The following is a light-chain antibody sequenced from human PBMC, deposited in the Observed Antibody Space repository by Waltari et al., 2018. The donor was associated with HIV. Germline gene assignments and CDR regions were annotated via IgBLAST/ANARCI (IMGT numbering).Light chain of an antibody. CDR2: DAS. CDR1: QSISFY. CDR3: QQSFDVPLV. J-gene: IGKJ3*01. Sequence: DIQMTQSPSSRSASVGDRVTITCRASQSISFYLNWYQQKPGKAPNLLIYDASSLQSGLPPRFSGSGSGTEFTLTITNLQPEDFATYFCQQSFDVPLVFGPGTRVD. V-gene: IGKV1-39*01.